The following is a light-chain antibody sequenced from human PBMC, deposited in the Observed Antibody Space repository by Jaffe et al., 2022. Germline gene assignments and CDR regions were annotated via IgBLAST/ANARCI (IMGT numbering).Light chain of an antibody. Sequence: DIVMTQSPDSLAVSLGERATINCKSSQSVLSRSDSKNYLAWYQQRPGQPPKLLIYWASTRQFGVPDRFSGSGSGTDFTLTISSLQPDDVAVYYCQQYFNSPRTFGQGTKVEIK. V-gene: IGKV4-1*01. J-gene: IGKJ1*01. CDR2: WAS. CDR1: QSVLSRSDSKNY. CDR3: QQYFNSPRT.